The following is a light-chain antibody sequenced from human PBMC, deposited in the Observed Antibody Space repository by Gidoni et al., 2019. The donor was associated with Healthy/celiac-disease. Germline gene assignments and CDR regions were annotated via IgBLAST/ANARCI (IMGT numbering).Light chain of an antibody. J-gene: IGKJ3*01. CDR3: QQYNTWPT. CDR2: GAS. V-gene: IGKV3-15*01. Sequence: EIVMTHSPATLSLSPGERATLSCRASQSVSSNLAWYQQKPGQAPLLLIYGASTRATGIPARFSGSASGTEFTLTISSLQSEDFAVYYCQQYNTWPTFGPGTKVEIK. CDR1: QSVSSN.